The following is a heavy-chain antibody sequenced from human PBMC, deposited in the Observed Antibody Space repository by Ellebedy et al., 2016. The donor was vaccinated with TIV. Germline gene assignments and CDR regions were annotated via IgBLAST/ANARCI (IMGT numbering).Heavy chain of an antibody. V-gene: IGHV3-7*04. J-gene: IGHJ5*02. CDR1: GFTFSSFW. D-gene: IGHD5/OR15-5a*01. CDR2: IKQDGSET. CDR3: AGGGGFLSVS. Sequence: GGSLRLXXAGSEFTSGFTFSSFWMNWVRQAPGKGLEWVANIKQDGSETYYVDSVKGRFSITRDNAKNSVYLQMNSLRAEDTAVYFCAGGGGFLSVSWGQGTLVTVSS.